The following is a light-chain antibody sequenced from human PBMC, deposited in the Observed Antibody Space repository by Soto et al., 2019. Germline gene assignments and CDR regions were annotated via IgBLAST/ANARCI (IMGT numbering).Light chain of an antibody. Sequence: EIVLTQSPGTLSLSPGERATLSCRASQSVRSNYLAWYQRKPGQAPRLLIYGASTRATGIPDRFSGTGSGTDFTLTISRLEPEDFAVYYCQQYGVSPYTFGQGTKLEIK. V-gene: IGKV3-20*01. CDR1: QSVRSNY. J-gene: IGKJ2*01. CDR2: GAS. CDR3: QQYGVSPYT.